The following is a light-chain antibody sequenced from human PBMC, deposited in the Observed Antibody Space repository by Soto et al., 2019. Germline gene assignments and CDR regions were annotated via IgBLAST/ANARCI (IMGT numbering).Light chain of an antibody. Sequence: QSALTQPRSVSGSPGQSVTISCTGASRDVGAYDYVSWYQQHPGKAPKLMIYDVTKRPSGVPDRFSGSKSGNTASLTISGLQAEDEADYYCSAYAGRYIYVFGTGTKVTVL. CDR2: DVT. J-gene: IGLJ1*01. CDR1: SRDVGAYDY. CDR3: SAYAGRYIYV. V-gene: IGLV2-11*01.